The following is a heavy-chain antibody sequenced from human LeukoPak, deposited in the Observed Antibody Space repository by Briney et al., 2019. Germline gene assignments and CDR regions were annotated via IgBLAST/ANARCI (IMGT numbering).Heavy chain of an antibody. D-gene: IGHD1-26*01. V-gene: IGHV3-20*03. CDR2: INWNGGST. J-gene: IGHJ4*02. Sequence: SGFTXXDYGMSWVRHAPGKGLEWVSGINWNGGSTVYADSVKGRFTISRDNAKNSLYLQMNSLRAEDTAVYYCASSPIVGAPLWGQGTLVTVSS. CDR1: GFTXXDYG. CDR3: ASSPIVGAPL.